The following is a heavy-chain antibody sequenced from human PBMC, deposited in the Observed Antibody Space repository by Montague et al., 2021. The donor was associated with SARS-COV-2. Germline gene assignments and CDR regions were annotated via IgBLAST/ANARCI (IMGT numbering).Heavy chain of an antibody. D-gene: IGHD6-19*01. J-gene: IGHJ6*02. CDR2: IYYLGTT. V-gene: IGHV4-59*11. CDR3: ARNGGAAVPGLLLGMDI. Sequence: SETLSLTCIVSGGSISGHYWSWVRQTPEKGLEWIGYIYYLGTTNYKPSXXARVTFSVDTSKNQLSLMLTSVTAADTGVYYCARNGGAAVPGLLLGMDIWGQGTTVTVSS. CDR1: GGSISGHY.